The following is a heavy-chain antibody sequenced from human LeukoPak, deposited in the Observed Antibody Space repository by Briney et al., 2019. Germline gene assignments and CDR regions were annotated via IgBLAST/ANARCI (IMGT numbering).Heavy chain of an antibody. Sequence: SETLSLTCTVSGGSISSGDYYWSWIRQPPGKGLEWIGYIYYSGSTCYNPSLKSRVTISVDTSKNQFSLKLSSVTAADTAVYNCARGDILTGYYKPPPGYWGQGTLVTVSS. CDR1: GGSISSGDYY. D-gene: IGHD3-9*01. J-gene: IGHJ4*02. V-gene: IGHV4-30-4*01. CDR3: ARGDILTGYYKPPPGY. CDR2: IYYSGST.